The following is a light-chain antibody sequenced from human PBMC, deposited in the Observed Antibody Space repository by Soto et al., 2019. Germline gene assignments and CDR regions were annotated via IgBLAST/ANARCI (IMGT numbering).Light chain of an antibody. Sequence: QSALTQPPSASGSPGQSVTISCAGTGGDVGGYNYVSWYQQHPGKAPKLIIYEVTKRPSGVPDRFSGSKSGNTASLTVSGLQGEDEADYYCTSYAGFNSSVFGAGTKLTVL. V-gene: IGLV2-8*01. CDR1: GGDVGGYNY. CDR3: TSYAGFNSSV. CDR2: EVT. J-gene: IGLJ2*01.